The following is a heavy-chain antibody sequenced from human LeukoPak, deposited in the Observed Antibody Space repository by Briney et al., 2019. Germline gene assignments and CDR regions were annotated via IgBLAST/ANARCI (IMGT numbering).Heavy chain of an antibody. Sequence: SETLSLTCTVSGGSISTYSWSWIWQPPGKGLEWIGYMSYSGSDNYNPSLKSRVTMSLDASKTQFSLKLNSVTAADTAVYYCARGSRELYYFDYWGQGTLVTVSS. J-gene: IGHJ4*02. CDR1: GGSISTYS. CDR3: ARGSRELYYFDY. CDR2: MSYSGSD. V-gene: IGHV4-59*01. D-gene: IGHD1-7*01.